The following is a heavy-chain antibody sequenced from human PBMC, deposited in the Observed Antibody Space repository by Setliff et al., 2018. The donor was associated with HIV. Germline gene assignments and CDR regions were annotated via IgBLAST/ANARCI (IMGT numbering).Heavy chain of an antibody. CDR3: TRQSPVAGSGAFDI. CDR2: IYASG. D-gene: IGHD6-19*01. Sequence: LTCTVSGDSISSGGYYWSWIRQPAGQGLEWIGRIYASGNTNYNPSTNYNPSLKSRITISLETSRNQFSLRVTSVTATDTAVYYCTRQSPVAGSGAFDIWGQGTMVTVSS. CDR1: GDSISSGGYY. V-gene: IGHV4-61*02. J-gene: IGHJ3*02.